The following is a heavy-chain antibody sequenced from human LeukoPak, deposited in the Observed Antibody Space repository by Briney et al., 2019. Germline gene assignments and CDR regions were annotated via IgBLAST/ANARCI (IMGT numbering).Heavy chain of an antibody. CDR2: INHSGST. CDR3: ARRYRNFRDILTGYSYYYYYMDV. V-gene: IGHV4-34*01. J-gene: IGHJ6*03. CDR1: GGSISSYY. D-gene: IGHD3-9*01. Sequence: SETLSLTCTVSGGSISSYYWSWIRQPPGKGLEWIGEINHSGSTNYNPSPKSRVTISVDTSKNQFSLKLSSVTAADTAVYYCARRYRNFRDILTGYSYYYYYMDVWGKGTTVTISS.